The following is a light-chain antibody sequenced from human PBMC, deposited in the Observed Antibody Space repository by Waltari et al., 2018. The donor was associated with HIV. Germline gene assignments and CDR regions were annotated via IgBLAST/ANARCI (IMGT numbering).Light chain of an antibody. Sequence: SYVLTQPPSVSVAPGKTARITCGGNNIGSNSVHWYQQRPGQAPMLVIYYDSDRPSGIPERFSGSNSGNTATLTISRVEAGDEADYYCQVRDSRSDPVVFGGGTKLTAL. CDR2: YDS. CDR3: QVRDSRSDPVV. CDR1: NIGSNS. V-gene: IGLV3-21*04. J-gene: IGLJ2*01.